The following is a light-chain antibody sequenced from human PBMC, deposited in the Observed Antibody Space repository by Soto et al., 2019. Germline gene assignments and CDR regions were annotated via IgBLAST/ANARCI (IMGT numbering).Light chain of an antibody. V-gene: IGLV2-14*02. J-gene: IGLJ1*01. CDR3: SSYTNINTRASV. CDR1: SSDFGNYNL. CDR2: EVN. Sequence: QAVLTQPASVSGSPGQSITISCTGTSSDFGNYNLVSWYQQHPGKVPKLILFEVNKRPSGVSGRFSGSKSGNTASLTISGLQAEDEAEYYCSSYTNINTRASVFGTGTKLTVL.